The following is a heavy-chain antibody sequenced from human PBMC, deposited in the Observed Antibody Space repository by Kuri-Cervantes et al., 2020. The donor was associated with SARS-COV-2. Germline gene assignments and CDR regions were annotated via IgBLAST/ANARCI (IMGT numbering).Heavy chain of an antibody. V-gene: IGHV3-7*01. J-gene: IGHJ4*02. CDR2: IKQDGSEK. Sequence: LSLTCAASGFTFSSYWMSWVRQAPGKGLEWVANIKQDGSEKYYVDSVKGRFTISRDNAKNSLYLQMNSLRAEDTAVYYCAKVGAGYCSGGSCDSVVVDWGQGTLVTVSS. CDR1: GFTFSSYW. CDR3: AKVGAGYCSGGSCDSVVVD. D-gene: IGHD2-15*01.